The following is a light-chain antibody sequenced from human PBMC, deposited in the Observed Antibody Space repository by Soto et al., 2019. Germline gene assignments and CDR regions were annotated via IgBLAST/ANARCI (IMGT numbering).Light chain of an antibody. V-gene: IGKV1-5*01. Sequence: DIQMTQSPSSLSAAVGDSVTITCRATQSISSWLAWYQQKPGKAPKLLIYDASSLESGVPSRFSGSGSGTEFTLTISSLQPDDFATYYCQQYNSYPTFGQGTRLEIK. CDR3: QQYNSYPT. CDR2: DAS. J-gene: IGKJ5*01. CDR1: QSISSW.